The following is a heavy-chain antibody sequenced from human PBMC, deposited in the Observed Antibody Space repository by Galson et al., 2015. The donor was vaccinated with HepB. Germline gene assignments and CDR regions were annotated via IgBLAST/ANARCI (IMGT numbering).Heavy chain of an antibody. Sequence: SLRLSCAASGFTFSNAWMNWVRQAPGKGLEWVGRIKSKTDGGTTDYAAPVKGRFIISRDDSKNTLYLQMNSLKTEDTAVYYCTTDQRSYDFWSGYYFDPWTWGQGTLVTVSS. CDR2: IKSKTDGGTT. CDR1: GFTFSNAW. CDR3: TTDQRSYDFWSGYYFDPWT. V-gene: IGHV3-15*07. J-gene: IGHJ4*02. D-gene: IGHD3-3*01.